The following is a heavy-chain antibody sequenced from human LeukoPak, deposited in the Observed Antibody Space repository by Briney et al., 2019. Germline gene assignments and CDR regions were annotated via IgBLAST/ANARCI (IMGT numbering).Heavy chain of an antibody. D-gene: IGHD6-19*01. J-gene: IGHJ4*02. CDR2: IYYSGST. V-gene: IGHV4-59*01. CDR3: ARDRAGWYIDY. Sequence: SETLSLTCTVSGGSISSYYWSWIRQLPGKGLEWIGYIYYSGSTNYNPSLKSRVTISVDTSKNQFSLKLSSVTAADTAVYYCARDRAGWYIDYWGQGTLVTVS. CDR1: GGSISSYY.